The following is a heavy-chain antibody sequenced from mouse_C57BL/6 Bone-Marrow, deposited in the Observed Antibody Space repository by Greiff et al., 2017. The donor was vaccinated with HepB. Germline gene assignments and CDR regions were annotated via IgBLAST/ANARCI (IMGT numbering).Heavy chain of an antibody. CDR1: GFSLTSYG. CDR2: IWSGGST. Sequence: QVQLKESGPGLVQPSQSLSITCTVSGFSLTSYGVHWVRQSPGQGLEWLGVIWSGGSTDYNAAFISRLSISKDNSKSQVFFKMNSLQADDTAIYYCARKGYFDVWGTGTTVTVSS. J-gene: IGHJ1*03. CDR3: ARKGYFDV. V-gene: IGHV2-2*01.